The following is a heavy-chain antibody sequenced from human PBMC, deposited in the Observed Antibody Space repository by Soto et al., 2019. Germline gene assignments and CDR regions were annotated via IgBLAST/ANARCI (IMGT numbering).Heavy chain of an antibody. D-gene: IGHD5-12*01. CDR3: ATGYSGRFDY. CDR2: FDPEDGET. CDR1: GYTLTELS. V-gene: IGHV1-24*01. J-gene: IGHJ4*02. Sequence: GSSVKVSCKVSGYTLTELSMDWVRQAPGKGLELMGGFDPEDGETIYAQKFQGRVTMTEDTSTDTAYMELSSLRSEDTAVYYCATGYSGRFDYWGQGTLVTVSS.